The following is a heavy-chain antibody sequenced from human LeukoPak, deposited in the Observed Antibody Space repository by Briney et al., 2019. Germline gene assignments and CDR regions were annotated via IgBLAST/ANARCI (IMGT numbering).Heavy chain of an antibody. J-gene: IGHJ5*02. Sequence: GASVKVSCKASGYTFTSYWIGWVRQMPGKGLERMGIIYPGDSDTRYSPSFQGQVTISADKSISTAYLQWSSLKASDTAMYYCARSYDILTGYYRDNWFDPWGQGTLVTVSS. CDR1: GYTFTSYW. CDR2: IYPGDSDT. CDR3: ARSYDILTGYYRDNWFDP. V-gene: IGHV5-51*01. D-gene: IGHD3-9*01.